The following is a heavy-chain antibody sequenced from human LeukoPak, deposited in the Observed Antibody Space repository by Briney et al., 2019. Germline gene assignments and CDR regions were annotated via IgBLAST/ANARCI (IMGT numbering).Heavy chain of an antibody. V-gene: IGHV4-31*03. CDR3: ARSDDYVWGPAAFDI. Sequence: KPSETLSLTCTVSGGSISSGCYYWSWIRQHPGKGLEWIGYIYYSGSTYYNPSLKSRVTISVDTSKNQFSLKLSSVTAADTAVYYCARSDDYVWGPAAFDIWGQGTMVTVSS. CDR2: IYYSGST. CDR1: GGSISSGCYY. D-gene: IGHD3-16*01. J-gene: IGHJ3*02.